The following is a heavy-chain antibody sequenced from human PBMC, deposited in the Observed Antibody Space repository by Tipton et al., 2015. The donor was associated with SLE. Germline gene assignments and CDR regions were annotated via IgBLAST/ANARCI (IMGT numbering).Heavy chain of an antibody. CDR3: ARKKGAIAAFDY. D-gene: IGHD1-26*01. J-gene: IGHJ4*02. V-gene: IGHV4-30-2*01. Sequence: TLSLTCTVSGGSISSYSWSWIRQPPGKGLEWIGYIYHSGSTYYNPSLKSRVTISVDGSKNQFSLKLSSVTAADTAVYYCARKKGAIAAFDYWGQGTLVTVSS. CDR1: GGSISSYS. CDR2: IYHSGST.